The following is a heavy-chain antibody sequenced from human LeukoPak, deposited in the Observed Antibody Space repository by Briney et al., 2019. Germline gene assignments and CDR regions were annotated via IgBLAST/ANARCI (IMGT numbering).Heavy chain of an antibody. J-gene: IGHJ4*02. V-gene: IGHV3-30*03. CDR2: ILYDGSNQ. Sequence: GGSLRLSCAASGFTFRNYGMHWVRQAPGTGLEWGALILYDGSNQYYADSVKGRFTISRDNAKNTLYLQMYSLRAEDTAVYYCESLRQGSGTYYIDYWGQGTLVTVSS. D-gene: IGHD3-10*01. CDR1: GFTFRNYG. CDR3: ESLRQGSGTYYIDY.